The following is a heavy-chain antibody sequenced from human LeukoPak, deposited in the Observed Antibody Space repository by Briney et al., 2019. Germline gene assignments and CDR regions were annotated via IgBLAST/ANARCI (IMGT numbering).Heavy chain of an antibody. CDR3: ARVRIVLRRQLVPYYYYYMDV. Sequence: PSETLSLTCTVSGDSISSSSYYWSWIRQPPGKGLEWIGEINHSGSTNYNPSLKSRVTISVDTSKNQFSLKLSSVTAADTAVYYCARVRIVLRRQLVPYYYYYMDVWGKGTTVTVSS. CDR1: GDSISSSSYY. D-gene: IGHD6-6*01. J-gene: IGHJ6*03. V-gene: IGHV4-39*07. CDR2: INHSGST.